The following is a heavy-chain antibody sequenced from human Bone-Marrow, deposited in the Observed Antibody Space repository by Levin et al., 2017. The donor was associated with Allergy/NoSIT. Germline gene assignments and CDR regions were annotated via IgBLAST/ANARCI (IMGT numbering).Heavy chain of an antibody. CDR1: GASINSGSNY. CDR3: ARDIDYYYYMDV. V-gene: IGHV4-61*01. D-gene: IGHD3-16*02. Sequence: SETLSLTCTVSGASINSGSNYWSWIRQSPGKRLEWIGNIDYRGGTNYNPSLSSRVTISADTSKNQFSLNLRSVTAADTAVYYCARDIDYYYYMDVWGKGTTVTVSS. J-gene: IGHJ6*03. CDR2: IDYRGGT.